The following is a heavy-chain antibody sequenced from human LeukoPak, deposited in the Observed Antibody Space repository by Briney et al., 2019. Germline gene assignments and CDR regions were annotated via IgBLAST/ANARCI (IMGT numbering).Heavy chain of an antibody. Sequence: GASVKVSCKASGYTFTSYDINWVRQATGQGLEWMGWMSPNSGNTGYAQKFQGRVTMTRSTSMSTAYMELSSLRSEDTAVYYCARARYYDILTGYIYYFDYWGQGTLVTVSS. CDR2: MSPNSGNT. D-gene: IGHD3-9*01. V-gene: IGHV1-8*01. J-gene: IGHJ4*02. CDR3: ARARYYDILTGYIYYFDY. CDR1: GYTFTSYD.